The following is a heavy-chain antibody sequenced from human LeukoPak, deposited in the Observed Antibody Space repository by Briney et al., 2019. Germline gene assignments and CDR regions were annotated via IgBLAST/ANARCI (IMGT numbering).Heavy chain of an antibody. V-gene: IGHV1-69*05. CDR2: IIPIFGTA. D-gene: IGHD4-17*01. J-gene: IGHJ4*02. CDR1: GGTFSSYA. Sequence: SVKVSCKASGGTFSSYAISWVRQAPGQGLEWMGGIIPIFGTANYAQKFQGRVTMTTDESTSTAYTELSGLRSEDTAVYYCARAPNDYGDALFDYWGQGTLVTVSS. CDR3: ARAPNDYGDALFDY.